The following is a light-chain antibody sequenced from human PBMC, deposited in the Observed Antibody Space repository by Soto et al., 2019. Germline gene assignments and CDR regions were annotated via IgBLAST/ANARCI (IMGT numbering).Light chain of an antibody. Sequence: DIQMTQSPSSLSASVGDRVNISCRASQDIGSRLAWYQQKPGKAPKILIYAAASLHSGVPSRFSATFSGTDFTLTINSLQPEDLATYFCQQGNSFPLAFGYGTKVDLK. V-gene: IGKV1-12*01. CDR2: AAA. CDR3: QQGNSFPLA. J-gene: IGKJ3*01. CDR1: QDIGSR.